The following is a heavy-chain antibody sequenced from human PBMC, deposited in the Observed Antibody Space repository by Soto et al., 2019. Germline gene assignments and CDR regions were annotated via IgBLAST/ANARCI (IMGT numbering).Heavy chain of an antibody. Sequence: SVKVSCKASGGTFSSYAISWVRQAPGQGLEWMGGIIPIFGTANYAQKYKSRVTITADESTSTAYMELSSLRSEDTAVYYCARDGDYYDSSGYSNWFDPWG. D-gene: IGHD3-22*01. CDR3: ARDGDYYDSSGYSNWFDP. CDR2: IIPIFGTA. V-gene: IGHV1-69*13. J-gene: IGHJ5*02. CDR1: GGTFSSYA.